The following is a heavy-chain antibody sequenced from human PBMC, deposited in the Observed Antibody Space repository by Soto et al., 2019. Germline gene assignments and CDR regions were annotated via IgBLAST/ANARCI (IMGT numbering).Heavy chain of an antibody. CDR2: ISYDSSNK. J-gene: IGHJ4*02. V-gene: IGHV3-30*18. CDR3: AKLVIGYCSGNTCDDY. Sequence: VQLLESGGGLIQPGGSLRLSCAASGFTFSYGLHCLRQAPGKGLEWVAYISYDSSNKFYGDSVKGRFTISRDNSKNTQFLQMNSLRAEDTAVYYCAKLVIGYCSGNTCDDYWGQGTLVAVSS. CDR1: GFTFSYG. D-gene: IGHD2-15*01.